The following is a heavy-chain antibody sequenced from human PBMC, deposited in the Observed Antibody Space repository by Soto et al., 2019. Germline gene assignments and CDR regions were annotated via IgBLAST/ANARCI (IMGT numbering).Heavy chain of an antibody. D-gene: IGHD1-1*01. CDR3: ARSGEHDLIYYCYVMDV. CDR2: IKQDVSEK. Sequence: PGGSLRLSCAASGSTFSSYWMSWVRQAPGKGLEWVANIKQDVSEKYYVDSVKGRFTISRDNAKNSLYLQMNSLRAEDTAVYYCARSGEHDLIYYCYVMDVWGQGNRVAGSS. J-gene: IGHJ6*02. CDR1: GSTFSSYW. V-gene: IGHV3-7*03.